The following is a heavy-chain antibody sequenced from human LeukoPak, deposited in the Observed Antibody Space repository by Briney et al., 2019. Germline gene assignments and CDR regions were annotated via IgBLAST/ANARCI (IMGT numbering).Heavy chain of an antibody. V-gene: IGHV3-30*02. CDR3: AKDIGSYYDY. J-gene: IGHJ4*02. CDR2: IQYDGSKK. Sequence: GGSLRLSCAASGFTFSSYAMHWVRQAPGKGLEWVTFIQYDGSKKYYADSVKGRFTISRDNSKNTLYLEMNSLRAEDTAVYYCAKDIGSYYDYWGQGILVTVSS. D-gene: IGHD3-10*01. CDR1: GFTFSSYA.